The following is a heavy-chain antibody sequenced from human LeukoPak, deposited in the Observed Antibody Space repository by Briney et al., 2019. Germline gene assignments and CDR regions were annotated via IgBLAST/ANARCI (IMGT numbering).Heavy chain of an antibody. J-gene: IGHJ4*02. D-gene: IGHD4-11*01. CDR2: ISYDGSNK. CDR1: GFTFSSYA. Sequence: PGGSLRLSCAATGFTFSSYAMHLVRQAPGKGLEWVAVISYDGSNKYYADSVKGRFTISRDNSKNTLYLQMNSLRAEDTAVYYCARPALTTLEKYYFDYWGQGTLVTVSS. CDR3: ARPALTTLEKYYFDY. V-gene: IGHV3-30-3*01.